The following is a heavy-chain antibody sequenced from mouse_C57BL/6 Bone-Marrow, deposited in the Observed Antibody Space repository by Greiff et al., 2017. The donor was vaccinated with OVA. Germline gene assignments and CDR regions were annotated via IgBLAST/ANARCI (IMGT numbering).Heavy chain of an antibody. D-gene: IGHD1-1*01. CDR1: GYTFTSYG. Sequence: QVQLKQSGAELARPGASVKLSCKASGYTFTSYGISWVKQRTGQGLEWIGEIYPRSGNTYYNEKFKGKAPLTADKSSSTAYMELRSLTSEDSAVYFCAREGIYYGAWFAYWGQGTLVTVSA. V-gene: IGHV1-81*01. CDR2: IYPRSGNT. CDR3: AREGIYYGAWFAY. J-gene: IGHJ3*01.